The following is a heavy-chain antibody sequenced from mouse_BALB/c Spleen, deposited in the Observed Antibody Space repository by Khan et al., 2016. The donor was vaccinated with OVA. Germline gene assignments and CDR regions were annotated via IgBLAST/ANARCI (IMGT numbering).Heavy chain of an antibody. Sequence: EVQLQESGPGLVKPSQSLSLTCTVTGYSITSDYAWNWIRQFPGNKLEWMGYISYSGSTNYNPSLKSRISITRDTSKNQFFLPLNSVTTEDTATYYCARDGSLYNDAMDYWGQGTSVTVSS. CDR2: ISYSGST. V-gene: IGHV3-2*02. J-gene: IGHJ4*01. CDR1: GYSITSDYA. D-gene: IGHD2-3*01. CDR3: ARDGSLYNDAMDY.